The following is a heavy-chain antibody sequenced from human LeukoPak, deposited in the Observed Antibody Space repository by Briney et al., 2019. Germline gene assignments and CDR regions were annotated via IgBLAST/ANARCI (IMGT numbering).Heavy chain of an antibody. D-gene: IGHD3-3*01. CDR3: AKLADAYDIWSGYVDS. Sequence: GGSLRLSCAASGFTFNSYSMSWVRQAPGKGLEWVSAISGSADTTHYADSVKGRFTISRDNSKNTLYLQMNSLRAADTAVYFCAKLADAYDIWSGYVDSWGRGTLVTVSS. J-gene: IGHJ4*02. CDR2: ISGSADTT. CDR1: GFTFNSYS. V-gene: IGHV3-23*01.